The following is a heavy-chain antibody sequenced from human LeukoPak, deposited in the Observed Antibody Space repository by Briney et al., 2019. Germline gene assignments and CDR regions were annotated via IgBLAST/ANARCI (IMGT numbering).Heavy chain of an antibody. J-gene: IGHJ4*02. D-gene: IGHD3-9*01. CDR3: ARQRPQTGTLDY. CDR2: VRDKSNSYAT. CDR1: GFTFSDSP. Sequence: GGSLRLSCAASGFTFSDSPIHWVRQGSGKGLEWVGCVRDKSNSYATGYAASVRGRFGISRDDSKNTAYLQMNSLIIEDTAVYYCARQRPQTGTLDYWGQGILVTVSS. V-gene: IGHV3-73*01.